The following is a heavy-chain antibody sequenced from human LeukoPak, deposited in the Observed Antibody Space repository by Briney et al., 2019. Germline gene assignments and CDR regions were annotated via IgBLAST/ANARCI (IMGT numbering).Heavy chain of an antibody. V-gene: IGHV3-30*03. D-gene: IGHD3-22*01. J-gene: IGHJ4*02. CDR1: GFTFSSYG. Sequence: PGGSLRLSCAASGFTFSSYGMHWVRQAPGKGLEWVAVISYDGSNKYYADSVKGRFTISRDNAKNSLYLQMNSLRAEDTAVYYCARETYYYDSSGYYYPGGFDYWGQGTLVTVSS. CDR2: ISYDGSNK. CDR3: ARETYYYDSSGYYYPGGFDY.